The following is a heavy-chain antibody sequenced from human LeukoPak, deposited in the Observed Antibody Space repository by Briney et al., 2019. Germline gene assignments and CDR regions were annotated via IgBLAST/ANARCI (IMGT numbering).Heavy chain of an antibody. CDR1: GFTFSSYE. V-gene: IGHV3-48*03. D-gene: IGHD6-13*01. CDR2: ISSSGSTI. CDR3: ARDHPIAAAHYYGMDV. J-gene: IGHJ6*02. Sequence: GGSLRLSCAASGFTFSSYELNWVRQAPGKGLEWVSYISSSGSTIYYADSVKGRFTISRDNAKNSLYLQMNSLRAEDTAVYYCARDHPIAAAHYYGMDVWGQGTTVTVSS.